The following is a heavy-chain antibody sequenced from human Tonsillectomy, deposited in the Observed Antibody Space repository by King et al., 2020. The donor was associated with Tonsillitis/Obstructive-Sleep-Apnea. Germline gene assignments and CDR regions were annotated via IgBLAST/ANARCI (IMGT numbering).Heavy chain of an antibody. J-gene: IGHJ4*02. CDR1: GGSISSSSYY. V-gene: IGHV4-39*01. CDR3: ASSVMTTVTDPDFDY. D-gene: IGHD4-17*01. Sequence: QLQESGPGLVKPSETLSLTCTVSGGSISSSSYYWGWIRQPPGKGLEWIGSIYYSGSTYYNPSLQSRVTISVDTSKNQFSLKLSSVTAADTAVYYCASSVMTTVTDPDFDYWGQGTLVTVSS. CDR2: IYYSGST.